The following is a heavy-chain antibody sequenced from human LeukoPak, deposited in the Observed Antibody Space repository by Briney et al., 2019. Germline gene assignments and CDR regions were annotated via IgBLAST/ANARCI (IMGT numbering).Heavy chain of an antibody. CDR3: ARVSDFWSGYYSYYMDV. J-gene: IGHJ6*03. Sequence: GGSLRLSCAASGFTFSSYSMNWVRQAPGKGLEWVSSISSSSSCIYYADSVKGRFTISRDNAKNSLYLQMNSLRAEDTAVYYCARVSDFWSGYYSYYMDVWGKGTTVTVSS. D-gene: IGHD3-3*01. CDR2: ISSSSSCI. CDR1: GFTFSSYS. V-gene: IGHV3-21*01.